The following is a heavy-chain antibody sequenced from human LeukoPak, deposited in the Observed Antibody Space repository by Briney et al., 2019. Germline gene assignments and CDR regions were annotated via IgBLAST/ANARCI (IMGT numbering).Heavy chain of an antibody. CDR1: GFSFSDYG. V-gene: IGHV3-21*01. CDR2: ISGRSSHV. J-gene: IGHJ1*01. D-gene: IGHD3-16*01. CDR3: GRAFPPLRTSSAGDL. Sequence: GGSLRLSCSASGFSFSDYGMNWVRQAPGKGLEGVSAISGRSSHVYYGESVKGRFTISRDNAKNSLYLQLDSLGVEDTAVYYCGRAFPPLRTSSAGDLWGQGTLVTVSS.